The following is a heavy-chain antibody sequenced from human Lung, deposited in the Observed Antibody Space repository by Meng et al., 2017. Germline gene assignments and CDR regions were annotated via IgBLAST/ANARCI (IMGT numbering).Heavy chain of an antibody. CDR1: GGSFSDYY. CDR3: ARGPTTMAHDFDY. J-gene: IGHJ4*02. CDR2: INHSGST. D-gene: IGHD4-11*01. Sequence: VQLQQSGAGLLKHSETLSLTCVVSGGSFSDYYWSWIRQPPGKGLEWIGEINHSGSTNYNPSLESRATISVDTSQNNLSLKLSSVTAADSAVYYCARGPTTMAHDFDYWGQGTLVTVSS. V-gene: IGHV4-34*01.